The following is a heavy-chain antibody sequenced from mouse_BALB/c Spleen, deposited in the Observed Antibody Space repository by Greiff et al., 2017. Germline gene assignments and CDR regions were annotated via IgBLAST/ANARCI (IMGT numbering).Heavy chain of an antibody. CDR2: INPYNDGT. CDR3: ARGYYGSSRYYYAMDY. Sequence: VQLQQSGPELVKPGASVKMSCKASGYTFTSYVMHWVKQKPGQGLEWIGYINPYNDGTKYNEKFKGKATLTSDKSSSTAYMELSSLTSEDSAVYYCARGYYGSSRYYYAMDYWGQGTSVTVSS. CDR1: GYTFTSYV. J-gene: IGHJ4*01. V-gene: IGHV1-14*01. D-gene: IGHD1-1*01.